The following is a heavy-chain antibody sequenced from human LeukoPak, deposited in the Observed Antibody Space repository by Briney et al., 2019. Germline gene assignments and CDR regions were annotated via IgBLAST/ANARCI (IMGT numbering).Heavy chain of an antibody. D-gene: IGHD6-13*01. J-gene: IGHJ5*02. V-gene: IGHV1-2*02. CDR3: ARSTSSSWWFDP. CDR2: INPNSGGT. CDR1: GYTFTGYY. Sequence: ASVKVSCKASGYTFTGYYMHWVRQAPGQGLEWMGWINPNSGGTNYAQKVQGRVTMTRDTSISTAYMELSRLRSDDTAVYYCARSTSSSWWFDPWGQGTLVTVSS.